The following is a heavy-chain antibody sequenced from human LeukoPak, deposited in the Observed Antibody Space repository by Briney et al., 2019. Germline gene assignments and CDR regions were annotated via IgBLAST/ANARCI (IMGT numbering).Heavy chain of an antibody. D-gene: IGHD3-10*01. J-gene: IGHJ6*03. CDR3: ARVHYGSGSYAPYYYYYYMDV. CDR2: ISANNGNT. V-gene: IGHV1-18*01. Sequence: ASVKVSCKASGYTFTSYGISWVRQAPGQGPEWMGWISANNGNTNYGQKLQGRVTMTADTSTSTAYMELRSLRSDDTAVYYCARVHYGSGSYAPYYYYYYMDVWGKGTTVTVSS. CDR1: GYTFTSYG.